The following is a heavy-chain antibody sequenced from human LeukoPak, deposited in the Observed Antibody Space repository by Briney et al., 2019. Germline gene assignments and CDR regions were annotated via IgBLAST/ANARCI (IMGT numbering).Heavy chain of an antibody. J-gene: IGHJ3*02. CDR1: GYTFTSYA. CDR3: ARFGEWELQAFDI. V-gene: IGHV1-69*04. CDR2: IIPILGIA. Sequence: SVKVSCKASGYTFTSYAMHWVRQAPGQRLEWMGRIIPILGIANYAQKFQGRVTITADKSTSTAYMELSSLRSEDTAVYYCARFGEWELQAFDIWGQGTMVTVSS. D-gene: IGHD1-26*01.